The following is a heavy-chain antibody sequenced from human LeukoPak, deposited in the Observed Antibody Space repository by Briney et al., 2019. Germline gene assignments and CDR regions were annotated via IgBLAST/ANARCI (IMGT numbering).Heavy chain of an antibody. D-gene: IGHD6-13*01. CDR2: FYYSGNT. V-gene: IGHV4-59*01. Sequence: SETLSLTCTVSGGSISSYYWSWIRQPPGKGLEWIGYFYYSGNTNYNPSLKSRVTISVDTSKNQFSLKLRSVTAADTAVYYCARVYYSRSYDYWYFDLWGRGTLVTVSS. CDR3: ARVYYSRSYDYWYFDL. CDR1: GGSISSYY. J-gene: IGHJ2*01.